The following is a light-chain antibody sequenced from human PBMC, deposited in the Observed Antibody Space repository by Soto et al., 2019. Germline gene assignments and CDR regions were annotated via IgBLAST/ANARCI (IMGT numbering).Light chain of an antibody. CDR3: SSYTSSSTLGV. Sequence: QSVLTQPASVSGSPGQSITISCTGTSSDVGGYNFVSWYLQHPGKAPKLMIYEVSNRPSGVSNRFSGSKSGNTASLTISGLQAEDEGDYYCSSYTSSSTLGVFGGGTKVTVL. V-gene: IGLV2-14*01. J-gene: IGLJ2*01. CDR1: SSDVGGYNF. CDR2: EVS.